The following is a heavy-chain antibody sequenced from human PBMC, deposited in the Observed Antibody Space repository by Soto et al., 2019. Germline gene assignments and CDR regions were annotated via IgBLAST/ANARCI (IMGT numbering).Heavy chain of an antibody. Sequence: SEPQSLTCTVADGSIGSRNWWRCIRQPPGKGLEWIGEIYHSGSTNYNPSLKSRVTISVDKSKNQFSLKLSSVTAADTAVYYCARADITMVRGVLYYFDYWGQGTLVTVSS. CDR1: DGSIGSRNW. V-gene: IGHV4-4*02. J-gene: IGHJ4*02. CDR2: IYHSGST. D-gene: IGHD3-10*01. CDR3: ARADITMVRGVLYYFDY.